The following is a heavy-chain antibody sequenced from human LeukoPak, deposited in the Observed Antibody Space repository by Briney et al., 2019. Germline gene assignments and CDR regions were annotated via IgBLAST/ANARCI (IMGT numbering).Heavy chain of an antibody. D-gene: IGHD6-13*01. V-gene: IGHV3-7*01. CDR1: GFTFSSRDW. Sequence: GGSLRLSCVASGFTFSSRDWMTWVRQAPGKGLEWVATIKQDGSEKNYVDSVKGRFTISRDNAKNSVDLQMNSLRVEDTAVYYCARVAAAGTGIFANFYYSMDIWGKGTTVTISS. J-gene: IGHJ6*03. CDR2: IKQDGSEK. CDR3: ARVAAAGTGIFANFYYSMDI.